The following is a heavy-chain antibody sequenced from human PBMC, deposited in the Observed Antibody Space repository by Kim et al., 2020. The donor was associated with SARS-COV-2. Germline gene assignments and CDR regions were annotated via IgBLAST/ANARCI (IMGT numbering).Heavy chain of an antibody. Sequence: SQTPSLTCSVSGDSISTYYCTWIRQSPGKGLEWIGYIYYNGHTKYNPSLESRVTISVDTSKNQFSLKLTSVTAADTAVYYCAILNRDRFDPWGQGTPVIV. CDR1: GDSISTYY. V-gene: IGHV4-59*08. J-gene: IGHJ5*02. CDR2: IYYNGHT. CDR3: AILNRDRFDP.